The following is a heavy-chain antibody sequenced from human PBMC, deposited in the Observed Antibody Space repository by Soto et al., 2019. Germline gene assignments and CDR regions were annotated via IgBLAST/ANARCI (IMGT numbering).Heavy chain of an antibody. J-gene: IGHJ4*02. CDR2: IYYSGST. D-gene: IGHD5-18*01. V-gene: IGHV4-59*01. CDR3: ARGPTYSYGTQGIDY. Sequence: PSETLSLTCTVSGGSISSYYWSWIRQPPGKGLEWIGYIYYSGSTNYNPSLKSRVTISVDTSKNQFSLKLSSVTAADTAVYYCARGPTYSYGTQGIDYWGQGTLVTVSS. CDR1: GGSISSYY.